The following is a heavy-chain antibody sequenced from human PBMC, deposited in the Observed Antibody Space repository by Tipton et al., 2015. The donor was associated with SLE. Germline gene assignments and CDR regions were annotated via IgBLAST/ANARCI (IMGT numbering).Heavy chain of an antibody. D-gene: IGHD1-26*01. J-gene: IGHJ4*02. V-gene: IGHV4-39*01. Sequence: TLSLTCTVFGGSIRSNDYYWGWVRQPPGKGLEWIATIFFNGATQYNPSLRSRVSISIDTSKNQFSLRLRSVTAADTAVYYCVRINSGASRLFDYWGQGMLVAVSS. CDR3: VRINSGASRLFDY. CDR2: IFFNGAT. CDR1: GGSIRSNDYY.